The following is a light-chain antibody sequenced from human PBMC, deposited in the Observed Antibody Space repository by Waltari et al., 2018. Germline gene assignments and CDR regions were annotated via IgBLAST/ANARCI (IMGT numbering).Light chain of an antibody. CDR2: DVS. J-gene: IGLJ1*01. V-gene: IGLV2-14*03. CDR3: SSYTAIITGV. Sequence: QSALTQPASVSGSPGQSITISCTGSSTDVGGNKYVSWYQQHPDKAPKLIIYDVSDRPSGVSHRFSGSKAGNTASLTISGLQAEDEADYYCSSYTAIITGVFGTGTKVTFL. CDR1: STDVGGNKY.